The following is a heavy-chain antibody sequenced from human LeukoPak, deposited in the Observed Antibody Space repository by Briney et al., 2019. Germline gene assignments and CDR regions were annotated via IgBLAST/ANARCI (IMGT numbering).Heavy chain of an antibody. CDR1: GFTFDDYA. J-gene: IGHJ5*02. Sequence: PGRSLRLSCAASGFTFDDYAMHWVRQAPGKGLEWVSGISWNSGSIGYADSVKGRFTISRDNAKNSLYLQMNSLGAEDTAVYYCARDLAARDYNWFDPWGQGTLVTVSS. D-gene: IGHD6-6*01. CDR3: ARDLAARDYNWFDP. CDR2: ISWNSGSI. V-gene: IGHV3-9*01.